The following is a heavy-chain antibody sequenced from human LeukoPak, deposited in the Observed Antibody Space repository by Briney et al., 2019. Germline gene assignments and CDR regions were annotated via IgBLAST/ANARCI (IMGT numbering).Heavy chain of an antibody. CDR1: GGSISSYY. V-gene: IGHV4-59*08. D-gene: IGHD3-22*01. CDR2: IYYSGST. CDR3: ARHYDSSGYWYYFDY. Sequence: SETLSLTCTVSGGSISSYYWSWIRQPPGKGLEWIGYIYYSGSTNYNPSLKSRVTISVDTSKNQFSLKLSSVTAADTAVYYCARHYDSSGYWYYFDYWGQGTLVTVSS. J-gene: IGHJ4*02.